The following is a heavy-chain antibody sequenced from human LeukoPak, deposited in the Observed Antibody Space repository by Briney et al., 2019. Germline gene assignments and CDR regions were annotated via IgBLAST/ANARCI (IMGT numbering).Heavy chain of an antibody. CDR2: ISTTGSTI. J-gene: IGHJ4*02. V-gene: IGHV3-48*03. CDR1: GFTFSRYE. D-gene: IGHD1/OR15-1a*01. Sequence: GGSLRLSCAASGFTFSRYEMNWVRQPPGKGLEWISYISTTGSTIFYADSLKGRFTISRDNAKRSLYLQMNSLRAEDTAVYYCARETMRLNDYWGQGTLVTVSS. CDR3: ARETMRLNDY.